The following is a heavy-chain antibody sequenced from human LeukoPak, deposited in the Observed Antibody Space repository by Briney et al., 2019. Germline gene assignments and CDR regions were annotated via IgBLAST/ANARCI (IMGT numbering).Heavy chain of an antibody. V-gene: IGHV3-48*03. J-gene: IGHJ3*02. CDR3: ARAGHVITMIVVLDASDI. CDR2: ISSSGSTI. Sequence: AGGSLRLSCAASGFTFSSYEMNWVRQAPGKGLEWLSYISSSGSTIYYADSVKGRFTISRDNAKSSLYLQMNTLRAEDTAVYYCARAGHVITMIVVLDASDIWGQGTMVTVSS. CDR1: GFTFSSYE. D-gene: IGHD3-22*01.